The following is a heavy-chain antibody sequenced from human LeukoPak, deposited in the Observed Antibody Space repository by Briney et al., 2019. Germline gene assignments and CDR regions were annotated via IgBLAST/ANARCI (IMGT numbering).Heavy chain of an antibody. V-gene: IGHV4-59*01. CDR2: IYYSGST. J-gene: IGHJ5*02. D-gene: IGHD3-10*01. CDR1: GGSISSYY. Sequence: SETLSLTCTVSGGSISSYYWSWIRQPPGKGLEWIGYIYYSGSTNYNPSLKSRVTISVDTSKNQFSLKLSSVTAADTAVYYCAMFTMVRGVITWGQGTLVTVSS. CDR3: AMFTMVRGVIT.